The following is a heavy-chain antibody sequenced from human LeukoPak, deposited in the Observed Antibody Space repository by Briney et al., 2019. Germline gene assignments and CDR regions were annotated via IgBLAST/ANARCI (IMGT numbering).Heavy chain of an antibody. CDR2: ISVYNGNT. D-gene: IGHD5-12*01. CDR1: GYTFTSYG. Sequence: ASVKVSCKASGYTFTSYGISWVRQAPGQGLEWMGWISVYNGNTNYAQKLQGRVTMTTDTSTSTAYMELRSLRADDTAVYYCARDRRDGYVDIWGQGTMVTVSS. V-gene: IGHV1-18*01. CDR3: ARDRRDGYVDI. J-gene: IGHJ3*02.